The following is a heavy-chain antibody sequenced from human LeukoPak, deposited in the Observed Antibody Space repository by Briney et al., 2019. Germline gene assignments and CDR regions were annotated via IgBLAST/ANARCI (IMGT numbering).Heavy chain of an antibody. CDR3: ARGPRNDL. D-gene: IGHD1-14*01. J-gene: IGHJ5*02. V-gene: IGHV1-8*01. Sequence: GSVTVSCKCSGYPFTTWEMNWVRQAAGQGGEWMGWVHPNRGKTAYAQMFQGRDTMNRETSISTAYMEVSGLRYDDTAGYICARGPRNDLWGQGTLVTVSS. CDR1: GYPFTTWE. CDR2: VHPNRGKT.